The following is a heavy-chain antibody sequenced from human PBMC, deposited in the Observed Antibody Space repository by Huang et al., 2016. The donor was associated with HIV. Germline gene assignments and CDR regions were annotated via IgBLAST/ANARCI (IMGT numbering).Heavy chain of an antibody. CDR2: IKHIGKT. CDR1: GGSFGGYY. Sequence: QVQLRQWGAGLVKPSETLSLTCAVYGGSFGGYYWTWIRQSPGKGLAWIGEIKHIGKTNYQPSLKSRVTISKDTAKNQFSLQLTSVSAADTGVYFCAREKAADSAWYGVYYFDYWGEGALVTVTS. D-gene: IGHD6-19*01. V-gene: IGHV4-34*01. CDR3: AREKAADSAWYGVYYFDY. J-gene: IGHJ4*02.